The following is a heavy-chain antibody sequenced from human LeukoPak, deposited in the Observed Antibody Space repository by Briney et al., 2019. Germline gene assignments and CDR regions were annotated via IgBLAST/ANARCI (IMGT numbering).Heavy chain of an antibody. Sequence: SETLSLTCTVSGGSISCYYWSWIRQPPGKGLEWIGYIYYSGSTNYNPSLKSRVTISVDTSKNQFSLKLSSVTAADTAVYYCARDMGWNGLVDSWGQGTLVTVSS. J-gene: IGHJ4*02. V-gene: IGHV4-59*12. CDR2: IYYSGST. CDR3: ARDMGWNGLVDS. D-gene: IGHD1-1*01. CDR1: GGSISCYY.